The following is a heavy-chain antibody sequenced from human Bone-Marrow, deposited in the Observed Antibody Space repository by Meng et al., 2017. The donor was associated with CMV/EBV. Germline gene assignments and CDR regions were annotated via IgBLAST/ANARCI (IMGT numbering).Heavy chain of an antibody. Sequence: GESLKISCAASGFTFSRYWMHWVRQAPGKGLVWVSRINSDVSSTSYADSVKGRFSISRDNAKNTLYLQMNNLRVEDTAVYYCARNFAGGLDVWGQGTTVTVSS. CDR3: ARNFAGGLDV. CDR2: INSDVSST. J-gene: IGHJ6*02. D-gene: IGHD2/OR15-2a*01. V-gene: IGHV3-74*01. CDR1: GFTFSRYW.